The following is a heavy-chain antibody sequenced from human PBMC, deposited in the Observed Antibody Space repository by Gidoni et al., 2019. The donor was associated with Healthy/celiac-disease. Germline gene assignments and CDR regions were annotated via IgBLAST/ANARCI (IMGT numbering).Heavy chain of an antibody. J-gene: IGHJ6*02. Sequence: QLQLQESGPGLVKPSEPLSLTCTVSGGSISSSSYYWGWIRQPPGKGLEWIGSIYYSGSTYYNPSLKSRVTISVDTSKNQFSLKLSSVTAADTAVYYCARDRYDSLQWELPDYYYYGMDVWGQGTTVTVSS. V-gene: IGHV4-39*07. CDR2: IYYSGST. CDR3: ARDRYDSLQWELPDYYYYGMDV. D-gene: IGHD1-26*01. CDR1: GGSISSSSYY.